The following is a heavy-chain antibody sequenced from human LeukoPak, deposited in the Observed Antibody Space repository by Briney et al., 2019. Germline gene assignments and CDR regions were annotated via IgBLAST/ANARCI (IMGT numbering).Heavy chain of an antibody. CDR3: ARDHGSSSRTWRYYYYGMDV. J-gene: IGHJ6*02. Sequence: SETLSLTCAVYGGSFSGYYWSWIRQPPGKGLEWIGEINHSGSTNYNPSLKSRVTISVGTSKNQFSLKLSSVTAADTAVYYCARDHGSSSRTWRYYYYGMDVWGQGTTVTVSS. V-gene: IGHV4-34*01. CDR2: INHSGST. D-gene: IGHD6-6*01. CDR1: GGSFSGYY.